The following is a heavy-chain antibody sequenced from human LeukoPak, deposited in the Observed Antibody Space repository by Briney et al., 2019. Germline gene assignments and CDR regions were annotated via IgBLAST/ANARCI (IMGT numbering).Heavy chain of an antibody. D-gene: IGHD3-3*01. CDR3: ARGSSAITISMVIDY. Sequence: PGGSLRLSCAASGFTISYNYMSWVRQALGKGLQWVSVIYSNTSAYYADSVRGRFTISRHNSKNTLYLQMTSLRAEDTAVYYCARGSSAITISMVIDYWGQGILVTVSS. CDR1: GFTISYNY. V-gene: IGHV3-53*04. CDR2: IYSNTSA. J-gene: IGHJ4*02.